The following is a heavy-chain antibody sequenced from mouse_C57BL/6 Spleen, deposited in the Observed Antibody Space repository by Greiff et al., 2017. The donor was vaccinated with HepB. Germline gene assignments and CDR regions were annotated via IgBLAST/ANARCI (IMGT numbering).Heavy chain of an antibody. CDR1: GFTFSSDA. Sequence: EVKLMESGGGLVKPGGSLKLSCAASGFTFSSDAMSWVRQTPEKRLEWVATISDGGSYTYYPDNVKGRFTISRDNAKNNLYLQMSQLKSEDTAMYYCARGNIYYYGSKDYWGQGTTLTVSS. CDR3: ARGNIYYYGSKDY. J-gene: IGHJ2*01. CDR2: ISDGGSYT. V-gene: IGHV5-4*03. D-gene: IGHD1-1*01.